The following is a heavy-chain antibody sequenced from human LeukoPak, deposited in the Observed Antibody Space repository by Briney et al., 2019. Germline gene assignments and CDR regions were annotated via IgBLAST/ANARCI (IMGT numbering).Heavy chain of an antibody. V-gene: IGHV3-23*01. D-gene: IGHD3-16*01. CDR1: GFTFNSYA. CDR3: AKMMGQRLYDYCMDV. CDR2: MSGSGDGT. Sequence: GGSLRLSCAASGFTFNSYAMYWVRQAPGKGLEWVSAMSGSGDGTYYADSVKGRFTISRHNSKNTLYLEMNSLRAEDTAVYYCAKMMGQRLYDYCMDVWGKGTTVTVSS. J-gene: IGHJ6*03.